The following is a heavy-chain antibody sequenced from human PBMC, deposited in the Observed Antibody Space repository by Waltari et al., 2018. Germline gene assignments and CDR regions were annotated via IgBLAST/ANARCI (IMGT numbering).Heavy chain of an antibody. Sequence: QVQLQESGPGLVKPSQTLSLTCTVSGGSISSGSYYWSWIRQPAGKGLEWIGRIYTSWSTNYDPSLKVRVTISVDTSKNQFSLKLSSVTAADTAVYDCASERGLRLGELSSRGPFDIWGQGTMVTVSS. CDR3: ASERGLRLGELSSRGPFDI. J-gene: IGHJ3*02. CDR1: GGSISSGSYY. CDR2: IYTSWST. D-gene: IGHD3-16*02. V-gene: IGHV4-61*02.